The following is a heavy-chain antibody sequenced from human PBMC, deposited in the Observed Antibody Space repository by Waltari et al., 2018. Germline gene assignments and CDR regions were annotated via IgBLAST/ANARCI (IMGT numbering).Heavy chain of an antibody. V-gene: IGHV1-69*12. CDR3: ARDLPDLGSSGYYLGY. Sequence: QVQLVQSGAEVKKPGSSVKVSCKASGGTFSSYAISWVRQAPGQGLEWMGGRILIFGTENYAQKFQGRVTITADESTSTAYMELSSLRSEDTAVYYCARDLPDLGSSGYYLGYWGQGTLVTVSS. CDR2: RILIFGTE. CDR1: GGTFSSYA. J-gene: IGHJ4*02. D-gene: IGHD3-22*01.